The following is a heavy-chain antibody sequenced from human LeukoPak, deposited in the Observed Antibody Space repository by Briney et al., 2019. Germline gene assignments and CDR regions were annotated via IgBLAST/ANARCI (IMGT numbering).Heavy chain of an antibody. D-gene: IGHD3-10*01. CDR3: ARSITMVWGIVYYGMDA. CDR2: INAGNGNT. V-gene: IGHV1-3*01. J-gene: IGHJ6*02. Sequence: ASVKVSCKASGYTFTNYAVHWVRQAPGQRLEWMGWINAGNGNTEYSQKFQGRVTITRDTSAGTAYMELSYLRSEDTAVYYCARSITMVWGIVYYGMDAWGQGTTVTVSS. CDR1: GYTFTNYA.